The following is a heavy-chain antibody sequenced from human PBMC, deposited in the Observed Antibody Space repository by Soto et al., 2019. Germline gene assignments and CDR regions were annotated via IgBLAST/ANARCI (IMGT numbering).Heavy chain of an antibody. CDR1: GYTFTSYY. Sequence: ASVKVSCKASGYTFTSYYMHWVRQAPGQGLEWMGIINPSGGSTSYAQKFQGRVTMTRDTSTSTVYMELSSLRSEDTAVYYCARGGLVVVPAAIPLKYYGMDAWGQGTTVTVSS. CDR3: ARGGLVVVPAAIPLKYYGMDA. CDR2: INPSGGST. J-gene: IGHJ6*02. D-gene: IGHD2-2*01. V-gene: IGHV1-46*01.